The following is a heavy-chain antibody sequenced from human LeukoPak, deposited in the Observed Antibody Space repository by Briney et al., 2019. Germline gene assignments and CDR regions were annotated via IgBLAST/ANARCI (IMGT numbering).Heavy chain of an antibody. D-gene: IGHD6-13*01. CDR3: ARRMDQWYSSSWYSASFDY. CDR2: IYPRDSTT. Sequence: GESLKISCQGSGYDSGVSFTSHSIAWVRQMPGKGLEWMGIIYPRDSTTLYSPSFQGQVTISADTSIHTAYLQWISLKDSDTAMYYCARRMDQWYSSSWYSASFDYWGQGTLVTVSS. CDR1: GYDSGVSFTSHS. J-gene: IGHJ4*02. V-gene: IGHV5-51*01.